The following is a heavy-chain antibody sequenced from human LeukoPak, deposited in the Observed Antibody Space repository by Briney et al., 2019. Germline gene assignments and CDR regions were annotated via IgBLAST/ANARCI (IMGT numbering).Heavy chain of an antibody. CDR3: ARIRGSGYYED. CDR2: IYTSGST. Sequence: EXXSLTCTVSGGSLSSYYWSWIRQPAGKGLEWIGRIYTSGSTNYNPSLKSRVTMSVDTSKNQFSLKLSSVSAADTAVYYCARIRGSGYYEDWGQGTLVTVSS. CDR1: GGSLSSYY. V-gene: IGHV4-4*07. J-gene: IGHJ4*02. D-gene: IGHD3-3*01.